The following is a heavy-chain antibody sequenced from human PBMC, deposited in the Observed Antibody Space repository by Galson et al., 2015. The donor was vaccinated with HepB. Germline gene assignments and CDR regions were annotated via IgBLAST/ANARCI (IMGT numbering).Heavy chain of an antibody. Sequence: SVKVSCKASGYTFTSYYMHWVRQAPGQGLEWPGIINPSGGSTTYAQKLQGRVTMTRDTSTTTVYMELSSLRSEDTAVYYCARPRLAYCVDDCYSSFDYWGQGTLVTVSS. CDR3: ARPRLAYCVDDCYSSFDY. CDR2: INPSGGST. V-gene: IGHV1-46*04. CDR1: GYTFTSYY. D-gene: IGHD2-21*02. J-gene: IGHJ4*02.